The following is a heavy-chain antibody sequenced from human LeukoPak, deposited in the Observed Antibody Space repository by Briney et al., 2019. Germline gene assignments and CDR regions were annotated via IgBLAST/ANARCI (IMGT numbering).Heavy chain of an antibody. V-gene: IGHV4-39*01. CDR3: ARLGGLRYFDWLSKRHFDY. CDR2: ISYSGTT. J-gene: IGHJ4*02. CDR1: SASISSRPYF. Sequence: SETLSLTCTVSSASISSRPYFWGWIRQSPGTGLEWIGSISYSGTTYYNPSLKSRVTISVDTSKNQFSLKLSSVTAADTAVYYCARLGGLRYFDWLSKRHFDYWGQGTLVTVSS. D-gene: IGHD3-9*01.